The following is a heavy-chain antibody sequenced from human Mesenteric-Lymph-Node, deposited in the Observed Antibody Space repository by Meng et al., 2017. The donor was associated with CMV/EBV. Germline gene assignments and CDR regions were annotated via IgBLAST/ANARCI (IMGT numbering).Heavy chain of an antibody. J-gene: IGHJ3*02. CDR2: MYYSGNT. CDR1: GGSISSGSYY. V-gene: IGHV4-39*07. D-gene: IGHD3-22*01. Sequence: SETLSLTCTVSGGSISSGSYYWGWIRQPPGKGMEWIGSMYYSGNTYYNPSLKSRVIISVDMSKNQFSLKLRAVTAADTAVYYCAKDVTYQYDSTGCCDAFDIWGQGTMVTVPS. CDR3: AKDVTYQYDSTGCCDAFDI.